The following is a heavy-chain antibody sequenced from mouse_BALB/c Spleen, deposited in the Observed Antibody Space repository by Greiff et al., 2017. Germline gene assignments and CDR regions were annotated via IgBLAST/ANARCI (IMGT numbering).Heavy chain of an antibody. CDR1: GYSITSGYY. Sequence: EVKLQESGPGLVKPSQSLSLTCSVTGYSITSGYYWNWIRQFPGNKLEWMGYISYDGSNNYNPSLKNRISITRDTSKNQFFLKLNSVTTEDTATYYCARLWDYFDYWGQGTTLTVSS. CDR3: ARLWDYFDY. CDR2: ISYDGSN. D-gene: IGHD4-1*01. J-gene: IGHJ2*01. V-gene: IGHV3-6*02.